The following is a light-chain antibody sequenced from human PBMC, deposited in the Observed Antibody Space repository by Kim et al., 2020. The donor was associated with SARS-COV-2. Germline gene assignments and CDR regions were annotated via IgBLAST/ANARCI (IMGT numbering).Light chain of an antibody. CDR3: QQYDSSIFS. CDR1: QSVPSKY. CDR2: GAS. J-gene: IGKJ4*01. V-gene: IGKV3-20*01. Sequence: SPGESATRSCRASQSVPSKYLAWYQQKPGHPPRLLIYGASIRATGIPDRFSGSGSGTDFTLTISRLEPEDFALYYCQQYDSSIFSFGGGTKVDIK.